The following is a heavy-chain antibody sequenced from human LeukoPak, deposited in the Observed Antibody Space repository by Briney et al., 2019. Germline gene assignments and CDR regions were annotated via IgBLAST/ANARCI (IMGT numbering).Heavy chain of an antibody. D-gene: IGHD6-19*01. CDR1: GGSISSGGYY. J-gene: IGHJ6*02. Sequence: PSQTLSLTCTVSGGSISSGGYYWSWIRQHPGKGLEWIGYIYYSGSTNYNPSLKSRVTISVDTSKNQFSLKLSSVTAADTAVYYCARQRIAVAGKGDGVMDVWGQGTTVTVSS. V-gene: IGHV4-31*03. CDR2: IYYSGST. CDR3: ARQRIAVAGKGDGVMDV.